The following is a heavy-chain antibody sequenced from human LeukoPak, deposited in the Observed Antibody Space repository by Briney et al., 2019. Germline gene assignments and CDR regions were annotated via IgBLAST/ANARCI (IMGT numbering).Heavy chain of an antibody. CDR3: ARENYCSNRVCWAFDP. J-gene: IGHJ5*02. D-gene: IGHD2-8*01. V-gene: IGHV4-39*06. Sequence: SETLSLTCTVSGGSISSSDYYWCWIRHPPEKGLEWIGNIYYTGTTSYNSSLKRRVTISIDTSKNQFPLQLSPVTAADTAVYFWARENYCSNRVCWAFDPCGEGTLVSVSP. CDR2: IYYTGTT. CDR1: GGSISSSDYY.